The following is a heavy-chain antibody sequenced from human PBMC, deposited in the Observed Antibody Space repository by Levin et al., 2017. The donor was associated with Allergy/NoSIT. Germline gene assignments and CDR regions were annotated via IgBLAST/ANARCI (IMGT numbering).Heavy chain of an antibody. Sequence: PGGSLRLSCAASGFTFSTSAMNWVRQAPGKGLEWVSGISGTGGDTSYADSVKGRFTVSRDNSKNTLYLQLNSLRAEDTAVYYCAKDSAEYYHGAASWFDVWGQGTMVTVSS. D-gene: IGHD3-10*01. V-gene: IGHV3-23*01. CDR3: AKDSAEYYHGAASWFDV. J-gene: IGHJ3*01. CDR2: ISGTGGDT. CDR1: GFTFSTSA.